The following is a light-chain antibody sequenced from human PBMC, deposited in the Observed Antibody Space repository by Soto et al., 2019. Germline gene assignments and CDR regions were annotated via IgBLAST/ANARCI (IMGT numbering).Light chain of an antibody. Sequence: EIVLTQSPVTLSLSPGERATLSCRASQSVSSTYLAWYQQKPGQPPRLLIYGASSRATGIPDRFSGSGSGTSFTLNINRLEPEDFAVYYCQQYGSSPPITFGQGTRLEIK. J-gene: IGKJ5*01. CDR1: QSVSSTY. CDR2: GAS. V-gene: IGKV3-20*01. CDR3: QQYGSSPPIT.